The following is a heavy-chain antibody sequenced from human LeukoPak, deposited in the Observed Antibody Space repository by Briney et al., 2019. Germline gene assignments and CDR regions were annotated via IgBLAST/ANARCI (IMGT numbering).Heavy chain of an antibody. V-gene: IGHV1-69*04. J-gene: IGHJ6*02. CDR1: GGTFSSYA. CDR3: ARLSDYYYYGMDV. Sequence: SETGSSKASGGTFSSYAISWVRQAPGQGLEWMGRIIPILGIANYAQKFQGRVTITADKSTSTAYMELSSLRSEDTAVYYCARLSDYYYYGMDVWGQGTTVTVSS. CDR2: IIPILGIA.